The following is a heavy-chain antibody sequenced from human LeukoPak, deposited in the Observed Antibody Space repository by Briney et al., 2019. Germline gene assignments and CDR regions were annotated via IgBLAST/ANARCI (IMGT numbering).Heavy chain of an antibody. CDR2: SSYSGNT. V-gene: IGHV4-59*08. J-gene: IGHJ4*02. Sequence: KPSETLSLTCTASDDSISSYYCNWTRQPPGKGLEWIGYSSYSGNTNYNPSLKSRLTISVDTSKNQFSLKLTSVTAADTAVYYCATSRYSYGLFDYWGQGTLVTVSS. CDR1: DDSISSYY. D-gene: IGHD5-18*01. CDR3: ATSRYSYGLFDY.